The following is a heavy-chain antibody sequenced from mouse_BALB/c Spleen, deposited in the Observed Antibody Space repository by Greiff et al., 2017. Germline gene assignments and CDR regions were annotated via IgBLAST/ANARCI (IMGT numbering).Heavy chain of an antibody. CDR3: ARGGDGYYDY. D-gene: IGHD2-3*01. J-gene: IGHJ2*01. CDR2: IYPGDGDT. Sequence: VQLQQSGAELARPGASVKLSCKASGYTFTSYWMQWVKQRPGQGLEWIGAIYPGDGDTRYTQKFKGKATLTADKSSSTAYMQLSSLASEDSAVYYCARGGDGYYDYWGQGTTLTVSS. CDR1: GYTFTSYW. V-gene: IGHV1-87*01.